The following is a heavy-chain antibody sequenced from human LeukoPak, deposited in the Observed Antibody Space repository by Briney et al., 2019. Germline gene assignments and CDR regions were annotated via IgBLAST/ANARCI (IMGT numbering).Heavy chain of an antibody. J-gene: IGHJ4*02. Sequence: GGSLRLSCAASGFIFSNYAMTWVRQGPGKGLEWVSGISGSGGGASYADSVRGRFTISRDNSKNTVYLQMNSLRAEDTAVYYCAKERSDINDYYNFDYWGQGTLVTVSS. CDR3: AKERSDINDYYNFDY. V-gene: IGHV3-23*01. CDR2: ISGSGGGA. D-gene: IGHD3-22*01. CDR1: GFIFSNYA.